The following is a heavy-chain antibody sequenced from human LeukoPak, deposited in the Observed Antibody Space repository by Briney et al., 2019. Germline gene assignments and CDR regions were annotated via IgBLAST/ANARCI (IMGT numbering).Heavy chain of an antibody. CDR3: ARTSSTSPGGGYYFDY. V-gene: IGHV4-34*01. D-gene: IGHD2-2*01. CDR2: INHSGST. J-gene: IGHJ4*02. CDR1: GGSFSGYY. Sequence: SETLSLTCAVYGGSFSGYYWSWIRQPPGKGLEWIGEINHSGSTNYNPSLKSRVTISVDTSKNQFSLKLSSVTAADTAAYYCARTSSTSPGGGYYFDYWGQGTLVTVSS.